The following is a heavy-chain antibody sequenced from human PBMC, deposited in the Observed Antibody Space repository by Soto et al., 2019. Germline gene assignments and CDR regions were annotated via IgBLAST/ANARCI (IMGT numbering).Heavy chain of an antibody. V-gene: IGHV4-59*08. CDR3: ARHYPIVNNWNYFDY. CDR1: DGSISSYY. CDR2: IFYTGST. Sequence: PSETLSLTCTVSDGSISSYYWGWIRQPPGKGLGWIGYIFYTGSTNYNPSLKSRVTISVDTSKNQFSLKLSSVTAADTAVYYCARHYPIVNNWNYFDYRGQGTLVTVSS. D-gene: IGHD1-1*01. J-gene: IGHJ4*02.